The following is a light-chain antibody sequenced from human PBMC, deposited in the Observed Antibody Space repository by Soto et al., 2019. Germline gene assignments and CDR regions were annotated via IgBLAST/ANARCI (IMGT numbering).Light chain of an antibody. CDR2: DVT. J-gene: IGLJ1*01. CDR1: SSDVGAFNY. Sequence: QSALNQPTSVSGSPGQSITISCIGTSSDVGAFNYVSWYQHHPCKAPKLIIYDVTDRPSGVSNRFSASKSGNTASLTISGIQAEDEADYYCSSYTTSNTEAFGTGTKVTVL. V-gene: IGLV2-14*03. CDR3: SSYTTSNTEA.